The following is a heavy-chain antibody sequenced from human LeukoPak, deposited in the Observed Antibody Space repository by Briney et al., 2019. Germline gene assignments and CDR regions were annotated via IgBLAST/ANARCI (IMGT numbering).Heavy chain of an antibody. CDR2: INPSGGST. D-gene: IGHD6-19*01. Sequence: GASVKVSCKASGYTFTSYYMHWVRQAPGQGLEWMGIINPSGGSTSYAQKFQGRVTMTRDTSTSTVYMELSSLRSEDTAVYYCARDPTSGRNLNWFDPWGQGTLVTVSS. CDR3: ARDPTSGRNLNWFDP. V-gene: IGHV1-46*01. CDR1: GYTFTSYY. J-gene: IGHJ5*02.